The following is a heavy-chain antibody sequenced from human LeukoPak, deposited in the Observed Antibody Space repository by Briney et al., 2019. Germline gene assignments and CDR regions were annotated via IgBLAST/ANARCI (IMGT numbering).Heavy chain of an antibody. CDR1: GYTFTGYY. CDR3: ARGPSGGAYYGGNTRSGAVDI. J-gene: IGHJ3*02. Sequence: GASVKVSCKASGYTFTGYYMHWVRQAPGQGVEWMGWINPNSGGTNYAQKFQGRVTMTRDTSISTAYMELSRLRSDDTAVYYCARGPSGGAYYGGNTRSGAVDIWGQGTMVTVSS. D-gene: IGHD4-23*01. V-gene: IGHV1-2*02. CDR2: INPNSGGT.